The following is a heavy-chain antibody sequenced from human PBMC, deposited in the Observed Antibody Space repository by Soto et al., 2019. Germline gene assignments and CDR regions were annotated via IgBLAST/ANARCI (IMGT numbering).Heavy chain of an antibody. D-gene: IGHD1-26*01. CDR3: GRSVGLSYGMDV. CDR2: ISAYNGNT. CDR1: GYIFASYG. J-gene: IGHJ6*02. V-gene: IGHV1-18*01. Sequence: PSVKVSCKASGYIFASYGISWVRQAPGQGLEWMGWISAYNGNTNYAQKLQGRVTMSTDTSTSTAYMGLRSLRSDDTAVYYCGRSVGLSYGMDVWGQGTTVTVS.